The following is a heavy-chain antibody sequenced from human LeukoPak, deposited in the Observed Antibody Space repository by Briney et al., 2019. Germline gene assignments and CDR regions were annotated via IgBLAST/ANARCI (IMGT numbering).Heavy chain of an antibody. J-gene: IGHJ6*02. Sequence: SETLSLTCSVSGGSITSYYWSWIRQPAGKGLEWIGRIYTSGSTNYNPSLKSRVTMSVDTSKNQFSLKLSSVTAADTAVYYCARVVRYSYGEPTTGYGMDVWGQGTTVTVSS. CDR1: GGSITSYY. V-gene: IGHV4-4*07. CDR2: IYTSGST. CDR3: ARVVRYSYGEPTTGYGMDV. D-gene: IGHD5-18*01.